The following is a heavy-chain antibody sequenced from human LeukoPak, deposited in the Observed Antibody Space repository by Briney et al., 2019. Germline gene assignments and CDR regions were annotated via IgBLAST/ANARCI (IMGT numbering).Heavy chain of an antibody. CDR3: ARERGYCSGGSCNDAFDI. J-gene: IGHJ3*02. CDR2: IRYDGSNK. V-gene: IGHV3-33*01. Sequence: GGSLRLSCAASGFTFSSYGMHWVRQAPGKGLEWVAVIRYDGSNKYYADSVKGRFTISRDNSKNTLYLQMNSLRAEDTAVYYCARERGYCSGGSCNDAFDIWGQGTMVTVSS. D-gene: IGHD2-15*01. CDR1: GFTFSSYG.